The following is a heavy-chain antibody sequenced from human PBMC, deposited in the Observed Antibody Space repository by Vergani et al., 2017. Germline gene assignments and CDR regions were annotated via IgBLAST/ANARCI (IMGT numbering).Heavy chain of an antibody. CDR2: INTNSGNP. D-gene: IGHD6-19*01. CDR3: ARGRQWRLTEYLYGMDV. J-gene: IGHJ6*02. Sequence: QVQLLQSRSELKKPGASVRISCEASGYTFTNYPLIWVRQAPGQGLEFMGWINTNSGNPTYAPGFTGRFVFSLDTSVSTAYLQISGLKAEDSAVYYCARGRQWRLTEYLYGMDVWGQGTTVTVSS. V-gene: IGHV7-4-1*02. CDR1: GYTFTNYP.